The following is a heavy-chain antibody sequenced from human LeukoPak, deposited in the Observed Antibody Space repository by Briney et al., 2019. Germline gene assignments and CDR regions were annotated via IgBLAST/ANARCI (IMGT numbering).Heavy chain of an antibody. D-gene: IGHD3/OR15-3a*01. J-gene: IGHJ4*02. CDR3: AITPRTGTYYLDY. CDR2: IRSKVYGGTP. CDR1: GFTFSSYG. V-gene: IGHV3-49*03. Sequence: GGSLRLSCAASGFTFSSYGMSWIRQAPGKGLEWVGFIRSKVYGGTPEYAASVKGRFTISRDDSKNTAYLQMNSLRTEDTAFHHCAITPRTGTYYLDYWGQGTLVTVS.